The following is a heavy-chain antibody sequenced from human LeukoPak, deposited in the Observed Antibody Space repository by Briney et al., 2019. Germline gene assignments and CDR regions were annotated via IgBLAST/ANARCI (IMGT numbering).Heavy chain of an antibody. V-gene: IGHV1-69*13. CDR3: ARDFAQYGDYGGYFDY. Sequence: SVTVSCKPSGGTFSSYAISWVRQAPGQGLEWMGGIIPIFGTANYAQKFQGRVTITADESTSTAYMELSSLRSEDTAVYYCARDFAQYGDYGGYFDYWGQGTLVTVSS. CDR1: GGTFSSYA. CDR2: IIPIFGTA. D-gene: IGHD4-17*01. J-gene: IGHJ4*02.